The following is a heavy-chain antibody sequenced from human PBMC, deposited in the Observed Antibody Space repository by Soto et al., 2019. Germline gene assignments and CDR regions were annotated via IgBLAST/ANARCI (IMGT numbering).Heavy chain of an antibody. V-gene: IGHV1-69*12. J-gene: IGHJ4*02. D-gene: IGHD3-22*01. Sequence: QVQLVQSGAEVKKPGSSVKVSCKASGGTFSSYAISWVRQAPGQGLEWMGGIIPIFGTANYAQKFQGRVTITADDSTSTAYMELSSLRSEDTAVYYCARVPSTHYYDSSGYGGYFDYWGQGTLVTVSS. CDR2: IIPIFGTA. CDR1: GGTFSSYA. CDR3: ARVPSTHYYDSSGYGGYFDY.